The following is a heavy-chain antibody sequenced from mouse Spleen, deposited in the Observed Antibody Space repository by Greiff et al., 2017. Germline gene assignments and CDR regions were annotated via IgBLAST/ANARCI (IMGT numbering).Heavy chain of an antibody. CDR1: GYTFTSYD. Sequence: QVHVKQSGPELVKPGASVKLSCKASGYTFTSYDINWVKQRPGQGLEWIGWIYPRDGSTKYNEKFKGKATLTVDTSSSTAYMELHSLTSEDSAVYFCARGDYYYDGSYKDYYYAMDYWGQGTSVTVSS. D-gene: IGHD1-1*01. CDR3: ARGDYYYDGSYKDYYYAMDY. V-gene: IGHV1-85*01. J-gene: IGHJ4*01. CDR2: IYPRDGST.